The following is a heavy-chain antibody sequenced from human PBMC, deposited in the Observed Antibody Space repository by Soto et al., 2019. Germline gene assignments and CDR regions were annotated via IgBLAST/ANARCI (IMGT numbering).Heavy chain of an antibody. V-gene: IGHV3-30*18. J-gene: IGHJ4*02. CDR2: ISYDGSNK. CDR1: GFTFSSYG. D-gene: IGHD2-2*01. CDR3: AKWHRVRGSYDY. Sequence: QVQLVESGGGVVQPGRSLRLSCAASGFTFSSYGMHWVRQAPGKGLEWVAVISYDGSNKYYADSVKGRFTISRDNSKNTLYLQMNSLRAEDTAVYYCAKWHRVRGSYDYWGQGTLVTVSS.